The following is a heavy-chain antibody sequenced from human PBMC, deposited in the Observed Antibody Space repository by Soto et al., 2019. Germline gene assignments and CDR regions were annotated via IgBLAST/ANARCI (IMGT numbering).Heavy chain of an antibody. V-gene: IGHV3-15*01. CDR2: IKSKTDGGKT. J-gene: IGHJ5*02. D-gene: IGHD2-21*02. Sequence: GGSLRLSCAASGFTFSNAWMSWVRQAPGKGLEWVGRIKSKTDGGKTDYAAPVKGRFTISRDDSKNTLYLQMNSLKTEDTAVYYCTTDLSGVYCGGDCYTWGQGTLVTVSS. CDR1: GFTFSNAW. CDR3: TTDLSGVYCGGDCYT.